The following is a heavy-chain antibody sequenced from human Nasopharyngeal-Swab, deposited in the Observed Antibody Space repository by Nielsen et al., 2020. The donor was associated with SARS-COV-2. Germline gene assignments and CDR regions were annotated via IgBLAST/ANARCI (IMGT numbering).Heavy chain of an antibody. V-gene: IGHV3-23*01. D-gene: IGHD4-23*01. CDR2: MSGSGGST. CDR1: GFTFRNYA. CDR3: AKAPPSGHSSYYYYGVDV. J-gene: IGHJ6*02. Sequence: GESLKISCAASGFTFRNYAMSWVRQAPGRGLEWVSGMSGSGGSTYYAGSVKGRFTISRDNSKSTLYLQMNSLRGDDTAVYYCAKAPPSGHSSYYYYGVDVWGQGTTVTVSS.